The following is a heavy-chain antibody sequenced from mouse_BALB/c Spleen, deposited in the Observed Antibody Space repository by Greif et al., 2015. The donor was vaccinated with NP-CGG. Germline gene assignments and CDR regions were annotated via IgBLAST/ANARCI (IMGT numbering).Heavy chain of an antibody. Sequence: QLQQSGAELVKPGASVKLSCTASGFNIKDTYMHWVKQRPEQGLEGNGRIDPANGNTRYDPKFQGKATITADTSSNTAYLQLSSLTSEDTAVYYGARWDWYFDVWGAGTTVTVSS. CDR2: IDPANGNT. CDR1: GFNIKDTY. CDR3: ARWDWYFDV. V-gene: IGHV14-3*02. J-gene: IGHJ1*01.